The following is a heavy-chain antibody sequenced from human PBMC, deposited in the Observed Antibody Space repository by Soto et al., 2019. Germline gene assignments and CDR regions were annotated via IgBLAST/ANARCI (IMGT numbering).Heavy chain of an antibody. CDR1: VGSISSYY. Sequence: SETLSLTCTFSVGSISSYYWSWIRQPAGKGLEWIGRIYTSGSTNYNPSLKSRVTMSVDTSKNQFSLKLSSVTAADTAVYYCARDWVVTAIPGDYYYGMGVWGQGTTVTVSS. J-gene: IGHJ6*02. CDR2: IYTSGST. V-gene: IGHV4-4*07. D-gene: IGHD2-21*02. CDR3: ARDWVVTAIPGDYYYGMGV.